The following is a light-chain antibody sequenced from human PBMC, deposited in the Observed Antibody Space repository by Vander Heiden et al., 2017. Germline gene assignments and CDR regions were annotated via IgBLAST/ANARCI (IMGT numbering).Light chain of an antibody. V-gene: IGKV3-15*01. J-gene: IGKJ5*01. Sequence: EIVMTQPPATLSVSPGERATLSCRASRSVSSSLAWYQQKPGQAPRLLIYAASTRATGIPARFSGSGSGTEFTLTISSLQSEDFAVYYCQQYNNWPPITFGQGTRLEIK. CDR1: RSVSSS. CDR3: QQYNNWPPIT. CDR2: AAS.